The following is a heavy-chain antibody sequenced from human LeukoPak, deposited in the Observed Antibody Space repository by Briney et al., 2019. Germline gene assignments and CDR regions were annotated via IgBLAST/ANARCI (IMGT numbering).Heavy chain of an antibody. CDR1: GFTFSSYA. D-gene: IGHD6-19*01. J-gene: IGHJ4*02. CDR3: ARLSSGWDFDY. V-gene: IGHV3-48*04. CDR2: ISSSGSTI. Sequence: GGSLRLSCAASGFTFSSYAMSWVRQAPGKGLEWVSYISSSGSTIYYADSVKGRFTISRDNAKNSLYLQMNSLRAEDTAVYYCARLSSGWDFDYWGQGTLVTVSS.